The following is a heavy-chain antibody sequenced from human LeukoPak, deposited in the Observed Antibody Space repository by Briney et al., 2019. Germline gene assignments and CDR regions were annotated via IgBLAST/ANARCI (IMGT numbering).Heavy chain of an antibody. CDR3: AKDFSASLPSGSSQYHFYYYGMDV. CDR1: GFTFDDFA. D-gene: IGHD3-10*01. CDR2: ITSNSDSI. V-gene: IGHV3-9*01. J-gene: IGHJ6*02. Sequence: GRSLRLSCAASGFTFDDFAMHWVRQAPGKGLGWVSGITSNSDSIAYADSVKGRFTISRDNAKNSLYLQMNSLRAEDAALYYCAKDFSASLPSGSSQYHFYYYGMDVWGQGTTVTVSS.